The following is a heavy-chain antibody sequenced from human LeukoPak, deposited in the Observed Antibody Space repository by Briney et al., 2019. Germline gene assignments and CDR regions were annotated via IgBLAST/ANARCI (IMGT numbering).Heavy chain of an antibody. Sequence: SETLSLTCAVYGGSFSGYYWSWIRQPPGKGLEGIGEINHSGGTNYNPSHKRRVTISVDTSKTQFSLTLSSVTAADKAVSYCARGPAYYYDSSGYSLWGQGTLVTVSS. CDR3: ARGPAYYYDSSGYSL. CDR2: INHSGGT. CDR1: GGSFSGYY. D-gene: IGHD3-22*01. V-gene: IGHV4-34*01. J-gene: IGHJ4*02.